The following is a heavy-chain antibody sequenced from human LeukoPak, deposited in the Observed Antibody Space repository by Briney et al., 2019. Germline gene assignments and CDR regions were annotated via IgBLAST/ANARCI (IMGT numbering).Heavy chain of an antibody. CDR2: MYISGST. V-gene: IGHV4-4*07. D-gene: IGHD3-22*01. CDR3: ARDGSYYDRSGPPYYFDY. Sequence: PSETLSLTCTVSGGSISNYYWSWIRQPAGKGLEWIGRMYISGSTHYNPSLKSRVTMSADTSKNQFSLKLSSVTAADTAVYYCARDGSYYDRSGPPYYFDYWGQGTLVTVPS. CDR1: GGSISNYY. J-gene: IGHJ4*02.